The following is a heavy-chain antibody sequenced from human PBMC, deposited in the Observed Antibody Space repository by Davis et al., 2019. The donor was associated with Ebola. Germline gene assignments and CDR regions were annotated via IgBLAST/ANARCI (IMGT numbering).Heavy chain of an antibody. CDR3: ASNLKQWLVPGPFDY. D-gene: IGHD6-19*01. Sequence: GESLKISCKGSGYSFTSYWISWVRQMPGKGLEWMGRIDPSDSYTNYSPSFQGHVTISADKSSSTAYLQWSSLNVSDTAMYYCASNLKQWLVPGPFDYWGQGTLVTVSS. CDR1: GYSFTSYW. J-gene: IGHJ4*02. CDR2: IDPSDSYT. V-gene: IGHV5-10-1*01.